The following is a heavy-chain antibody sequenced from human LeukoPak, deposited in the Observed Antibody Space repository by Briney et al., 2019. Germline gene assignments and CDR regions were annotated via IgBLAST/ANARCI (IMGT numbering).Heavy chain of an antibody. J-gene: IGHJ4*02. D-gene: IGHD6-6*01. Sequence: PGGSLRLSCAASGFTFSSYAMSWVRQAPGKGLEWVSAITDDGGSTYHADSVKGRFTISRDNSKNTLYMQVHSLRVEDTALYYCTKGSSSSRPYYFDYWGQGTLVTVSS. CDR3: TKGSSSSRPYYFDY. CDR2: ITDDGGST. V-gene: IGHV3-23*01. CDR1: GFTFSSYA.